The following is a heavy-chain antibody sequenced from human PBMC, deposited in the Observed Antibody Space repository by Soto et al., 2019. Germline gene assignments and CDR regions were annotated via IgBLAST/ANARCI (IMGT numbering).Heavy chain of an antibody. CDR3: ARGNIVVVPTVGWFDP. V-gene: IGHV4-38-2*01. Sequence: XATLGLTCAVSGYFISSGYYWGWIRQPPGKGLEWIGSMFHSGSTHYNPSLKSRVTISVDTSKNHFSLRLSSVTASDTAVYYCARGNIVVVPTVGWFDPWGQGTLVTVSS. CDR2: MFHSGST. D-gene: IGHD2-2*01. J-gene: IGHJ5*02. CDR1: GYFISSGYY.